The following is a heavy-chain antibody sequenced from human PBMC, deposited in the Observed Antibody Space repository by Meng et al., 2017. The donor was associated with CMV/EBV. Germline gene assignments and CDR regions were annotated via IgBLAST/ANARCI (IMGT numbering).Heavy chain of an antibody. V-gene: IGHV4-30-4*08. CDR2: IYYSGST. D-gene: IGHD1-14*01. CDR1: GGSISSGDYY. CDR3: ARVTSRVAGAFDY. J-gene: IGHJ4*02. Sequence: QGPLQESAPGLVKPSQTLSLTCTVSGGSISSGDYYWSWIRQPPGKGLEWIGYIYYSGSTYYNPSLKSRVTISVDTSKNQFSLKLSSVTAADTAVYYCARVTSRVAGAFDYWGQGTLVTVAS.